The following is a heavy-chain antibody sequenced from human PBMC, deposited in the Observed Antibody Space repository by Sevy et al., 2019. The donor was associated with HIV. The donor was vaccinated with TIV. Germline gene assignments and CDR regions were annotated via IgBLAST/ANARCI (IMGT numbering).Heavy chain of an antibody. CDR1: GFTFSSYW. CDR2: IKQDGSEK. D-gene: IGHD4-17*01. CDR3: ARDQGYGDYLFDY. V-gene: IGHV3-7*01. Sequence: GGSLRLSCAASGFTFSSYWMSWVRQAPGKGLEWVANIKQDGSEKYYVDSVMGRFTISRDNAKNSLYLQMNSLRAEDTAVYYCARDQGYGDYLFDYWGQRTLVTVSS. J-gene: IGHJ4*02.